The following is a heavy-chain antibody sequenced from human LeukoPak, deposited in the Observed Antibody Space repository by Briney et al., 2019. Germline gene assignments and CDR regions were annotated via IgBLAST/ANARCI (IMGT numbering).Heavy chain of an antibody. CDR3: AKGGGWLYYFDY. J-gene: IGHJ4*02. CDR1: GFTFSSFA. D-gene: IGHD6-19*01. V-gene: IGHV3-23*01. CDR2: ISFSGGDT. Sequence: GGSLRLSCAASGFTFSSFAMNWVRQAPGKGLEWVSAISFSGGDTYYADSVKGRFTISRDNSKNTLLLQVSSLRAEDTAIYYCAKGGGWLYYFDYWGQGTLVTVSS.